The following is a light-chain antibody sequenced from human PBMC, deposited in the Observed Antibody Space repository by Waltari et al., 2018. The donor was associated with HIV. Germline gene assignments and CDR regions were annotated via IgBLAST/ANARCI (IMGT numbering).Light chain of an antibody. J-gene: IGLJ3*02. CDR3: ATWDSTLPAWV. CDR1: YSNIGTNF. V-gene: IGLV1-51*01. Sequence: QSVLTQSPSVSATPGQRVTISCSGGYSNIGTNFVFWYQQFPGMAPKLLIHDDNKRPAGISGRSYGAKSGAAATRGITRLQTGDEGDYYCATWDSTLPAWVCGGGTKVTVV. CDR2: DDN.